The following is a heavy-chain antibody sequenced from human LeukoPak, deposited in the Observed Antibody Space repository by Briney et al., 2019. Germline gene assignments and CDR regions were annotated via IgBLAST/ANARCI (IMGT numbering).Heavy chain of an antibody. CDR3: ARKGYDYGWFDP. V-gene: IGHV4-4*02. D-gene: IGHD5-12*01. CDR1: GGSISSSNW. Sequence: PSETLFLTCAVSGGSISSSNWWSWVRQPPGKGLEWIGEIYHSGSTNYNPSLKSRVTISLDKSKNQFSLKLTSVTAADTAVYYCARKGYDYGWFDPWGQGTLVTVSS. CDR2: IYHSGST. J-gene: IGHJ5*02.